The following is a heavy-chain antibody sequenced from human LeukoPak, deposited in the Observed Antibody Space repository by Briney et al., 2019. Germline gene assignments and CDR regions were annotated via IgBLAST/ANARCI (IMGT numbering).Heavy chain of an antibody. D-gene: IGHD3-22*01. CDR1: GFTVSSNY. Sequence: GGSLRLSCAASGFTVSSNYMSWVRQAPGKGLGWVSVIYSGGSTYYADSVKGRFTISRDNSKNTLYLQMNSLRAEDTAVYYCARQRYYYDSSGLTSNFDYWGQGTLVTVSS. J-gene: IGHJ4*02. CDR3: ARQRYYYDSSGLTSNFDY. V-gene: IGHV3-53*01. CDR2: IYSGGST.